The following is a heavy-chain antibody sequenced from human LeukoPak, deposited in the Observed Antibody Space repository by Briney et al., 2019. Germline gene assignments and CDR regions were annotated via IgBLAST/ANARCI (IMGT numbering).Heavy chain of an antibody. Sequence: SETLSLTCTVSGGSISSSSYYWSWIRQPAGKGLEWIGRIYTSGSTNYNPSLKSRVTMSVDTSKNQFSLKLSSVTAADTAVYYCARDGITDFWSGYYFRVFDYWGQGTLVTVSS. D-gene: IGHD3-3*01. J-gene: IGHJ4*02. CDR2: IYTSGST. CDR3: ARDGITDFWSGYYFRVFDY. CDR1: GGSISSSSYY. V-gene: IGHV4-61*02.